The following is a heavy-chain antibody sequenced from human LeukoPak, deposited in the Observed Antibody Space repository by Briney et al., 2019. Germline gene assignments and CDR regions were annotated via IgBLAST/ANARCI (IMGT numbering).Heavy chain of an antibody. V-gene: IGHV4-34*01. D-gene: IGHD3-10*01. CDR3: AREVWFGEKKDV. CDR2: INHSGST. Sequence: SETLSLTCAVYGGSFSGYYWSWIRQPPGKGLEWIGEINHSGSTNYNPSLKSRVTISVDTSKNQFSLKLSSVTAADTAVYYCAREVWFGEKKDVWSQGTTVTVSS. J-gene: IGHJ6*02. CDR1: GGSFSGYY.